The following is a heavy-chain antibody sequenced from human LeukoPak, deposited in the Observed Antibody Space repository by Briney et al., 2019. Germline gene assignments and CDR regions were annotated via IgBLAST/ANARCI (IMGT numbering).Heavy chain of an antibody. CDR3: ARDLGGSYSSETWFDP. D-gene: IGHD1-26*01. CDR1: GASMSSGSYC. CDR2: IHTSGST. Sequence: SETLSLTCTVSGASMSSGSYCWSWIRQPAGKGLEWIGHIHTSGSTNYNPSLKSRVAISVDTSKNRFSLRLSSVTAADTAVYYCARDLGGSYSSETWFDPWGQGTLVTVSS. J-gene: IGHJ5*02. V-gene: IGHV4-61*09.